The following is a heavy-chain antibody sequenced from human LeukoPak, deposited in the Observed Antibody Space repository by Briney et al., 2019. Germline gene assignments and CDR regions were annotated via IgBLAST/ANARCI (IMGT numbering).Heavy chain of an antibody. CDR2: ISSSGSTI. CDR1: GFTFSSYE. J-gene: IGHJ4*02. Sequence: PGGSLRLSCAASGFTFSSYEMNWVRQARGKGLEWVSYISSSGSTIYYADSVKGRFTISRDNAKNSLYLQMNSLRAEDTAVYYCARDVGSALVFDYWGQGTLVTVSS. V-gene: IGHV3-48*03. CDR3: ARDVGSALVFDY.